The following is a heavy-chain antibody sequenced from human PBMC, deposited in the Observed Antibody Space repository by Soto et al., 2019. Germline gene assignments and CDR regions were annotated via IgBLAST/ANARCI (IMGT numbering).Heavy chain of an antibody. J-gene: IGHJ4*02. Sequence: PSETLSLTCSVSGGSISSRSYSWGWIRQPPGEGLEWIGTFYYSENTYYNPSLKSRVSISVDMSKNQFSLKLSSVTAADTAVYYCASRKSSPYFDDWGQGTLVTVSS. CDR1: GGSISSRSYS. V-gene: IGHV4-39*01. D-gene: IGHD3-10*01. CDR2: FYYSENT. CDR3: ASRKSSPYFDD.